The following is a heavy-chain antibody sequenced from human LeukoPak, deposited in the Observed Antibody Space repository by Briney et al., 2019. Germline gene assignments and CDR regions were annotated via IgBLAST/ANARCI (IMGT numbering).Heavy chain of an antibody. CDR1: GFTFSSYG. D-gene: IGHD3-10*01. Sequence: GGSMRLSCAASGFTFSSYGMHWVRQAPGKGLEWVAVISYDGSNKYYADSVKGRFTISRDNSKNTLYLQMNSLRAEDTAVYYCARDLFYGSGSQFDPRGQGTLVTVSS. CDR3: ARDLFYGSGSQFDP. CDR2: ISYDGSNK. V-gene: IGHV3-30*03. J-gene: IGHJ5*02.